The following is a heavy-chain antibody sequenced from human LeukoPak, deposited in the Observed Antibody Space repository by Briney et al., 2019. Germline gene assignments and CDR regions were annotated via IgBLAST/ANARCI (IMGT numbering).Heavy chain of an antibody. J-gene: IGHJ4*02. CDR1: GFTFSTHW. V-gene: IGHV3-74*01. CDR3: ARGRYYLDS. D-gene: IGHD4-17*01. Sequence: GGSLRLSCAASGFTFSTHWMHWVRQAPGKGLVWVSRFNSDGRSAYYADSVKGRFTISRDNAKNTLYLQMNSLRAEDTAVYYCARGRYYLDSWGQGTLVTVSS. CDR2: FNSDGRSA.